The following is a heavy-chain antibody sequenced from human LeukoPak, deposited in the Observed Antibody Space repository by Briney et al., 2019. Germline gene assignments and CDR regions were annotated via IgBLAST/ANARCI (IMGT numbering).Heavy chain of an antibody. D-gene: IGHD6-6*01. V-gene: IGHV4-39*07. Sequence: SETLSLTCSVSGGSITSSTHYWDWIRQPPGKGLEWIGTIYYSGSTDYHPSLKSRVTISVDTSKNQFSLKLSSVTAADTAVYYCARMGIASRAFDYWGQGTLVTVSS. CDR3: ARMGIASRAFDY. CDR2: IYYSGST. CDR1: GGSITSSTHY. J-gene: IGHJ4*02.